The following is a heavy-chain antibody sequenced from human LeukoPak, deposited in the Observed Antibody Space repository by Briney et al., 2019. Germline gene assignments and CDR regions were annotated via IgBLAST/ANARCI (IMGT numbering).Heavy chain of an antibody. D-gene: IGHD1-14*01. Sequence: PGGSLRLSCAASGFTFSSYSMNWVRQAPGKGLEWVSSISSSSSYIYYADSVKGRFTISRDNAKNSLYLQMNSLRAEDTALYYCAKNRDYYYYSGMDVWGKGTTVTVST. J-gene: IGHJ6*04. CDR3: AKNRDYYYYSGMDV. CDR1: GFTFSSYS. V-gene: IGHV3-21*04. CDR2: ISSSSSYI.